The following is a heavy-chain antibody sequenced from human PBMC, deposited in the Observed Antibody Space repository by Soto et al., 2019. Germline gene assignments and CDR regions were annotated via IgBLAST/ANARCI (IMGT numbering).Heavy chain of an antibody. V-gene: IGHV4-31*03. Sequence: QVQLQESGPGLVKPSQTLSLTCTVSGGSISSGGYYWSWIRQHPGKGLEWIGYIYYSGSTYYNPSLKSRVTIAVDTSKSQFSLKLSSVTAADTAVYYCARVGACSGGSCYRSGSSRYYFDYWGQGTLVTVSS. CDR3: ARVGACSGGSCYRSGSSRYYFDY. CDR2: IYYSGST. CDR1: GGSISSGGYY. J-gene: IGHJ4*02. D-gene: IGHD2-15*01.